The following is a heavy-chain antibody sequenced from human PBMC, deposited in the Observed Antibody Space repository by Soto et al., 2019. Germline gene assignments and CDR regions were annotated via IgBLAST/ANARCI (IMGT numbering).Heavy chain of an antibody. V-gene: IGHV4-39*01. CDR3: ARQYSSSSEVDY. CDR2: IYYSGST. J-gene: IGHJ4*02. D-gene: IGHD6-6*01. Sequence: ETLSLTCTVSGGSISSSSYYWGWIRRPPGKGLEWIGSIYYSGSTYYNPSLKSRVTISVDTSKNQFSLKLSSVTAADTAVYYCARQYSSSSEVDYWGQGTLVTVSS. CDR1: GGSISSSSYY.